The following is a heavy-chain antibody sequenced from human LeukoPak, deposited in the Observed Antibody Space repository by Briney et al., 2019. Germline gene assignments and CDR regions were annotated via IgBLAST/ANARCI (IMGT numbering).Heavy chain of an antibody. CDR1: GFTFSSYS. CDR3: ARSDVPGATYHYYYYGMDV. Sequence: GGSLRLSCAASGFTFSSYSMNWVRQAPGKGLEWVSSISSSSSYIYYADSVKGRFTISRDNAKNSLYLQMNSLRAEDTAVYYCARSDVPGATYHYYYYGMDVWGQGTTVTVSS. CDR2: ISSSSSYI. D-gene: IGHD2-2*01. J-gene: IGHJ6*02. V-gene: IGHV3-21*01.